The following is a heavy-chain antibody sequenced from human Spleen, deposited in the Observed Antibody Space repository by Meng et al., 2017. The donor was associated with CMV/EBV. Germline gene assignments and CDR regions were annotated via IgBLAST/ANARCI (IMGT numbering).Heavy chain of an antibody. D-gene: IGHD3/OR15-3a*01. V-gene: IGHV1-24*01. Sequence: ASVKVSCKVSGYSLSKLSMHWVRQAPGKGLEWLGGFHTEDGEIRYAQKFHGRVTMTEDSSTATVYMEVTSLRSDDTAVYFCARLTRSRRQIDFWDGNYYFDSWGQGTLVTVSS. CDR2: FHTEDGEI. CDR3: ARLTRSRRQIDFWDGNYYFDS. CDR1: GYSLSKLS. J-gene: IGHJ4*02.